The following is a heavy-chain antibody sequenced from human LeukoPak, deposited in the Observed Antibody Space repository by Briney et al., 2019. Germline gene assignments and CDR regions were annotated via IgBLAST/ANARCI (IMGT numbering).Heavy chain of an antibody. CDR3: ARGARVTIFSRVRYYGMDV. CDR1: GFTFSSYG. V-gene: IGHV3-33*01. J-gene: IGHJ6*02. CDR2: IWYDGSNK. D-gene: IGHD3-9*01. Sequence: PGGSLRLSCAASGFTFSSYGMHWVRQAPGKGLEWVAVIWYDGSNKYNADSVKGRFTISRDNSKNTLYLQMNSLRAEDTAVYYCARGARVTIFSRVRYYGMDVWGQGTTVTVSS.